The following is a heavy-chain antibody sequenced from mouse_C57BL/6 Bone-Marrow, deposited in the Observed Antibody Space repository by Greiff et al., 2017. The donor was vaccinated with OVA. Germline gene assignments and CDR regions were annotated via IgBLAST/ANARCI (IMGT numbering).Heavy chain of an antibody. V-gene: IGHV5-15*01. CDR1: GFTFSDYG. CDR3: ARPYDYDPWFAY. CDR2: ISNLAYSI. J-gene: IGHJ3*01. D-gene: IGHD2-4*01. Sequence: EVQGVESGGGLVQPGGSLKLSCAASGFTFSDYGMAWVRQAPRKGPEWVAFISNLAYSIYYADTVTGRFTISRENAKNTLYLEMSSLRSEDTAMYYCARPYDYDPWFAYWGQGTLVTVSA.